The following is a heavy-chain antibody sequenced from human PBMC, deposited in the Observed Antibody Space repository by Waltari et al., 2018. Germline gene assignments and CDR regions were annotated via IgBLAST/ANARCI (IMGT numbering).Heavy chain of an antibody. D-gene: IGHD3-10*01. Sequence: EVQLVESGGGLIQPGGSLRLSCAASGFTFSNYWMHWVRQAPGKGLLGVSGISTEGGSTSYADSVKGRFTISRDNAKNTLYLQMNRVRAEDTAVYYCARDFYTMVQGVPWGQGTLVTVSS. CDR3: ARDFYTMVQGVP. CDR2: ISTEGGST. J-gene: IGHJ5*02. CDR1: GFTFSNYW. V-gene: IGHV3-74*01.